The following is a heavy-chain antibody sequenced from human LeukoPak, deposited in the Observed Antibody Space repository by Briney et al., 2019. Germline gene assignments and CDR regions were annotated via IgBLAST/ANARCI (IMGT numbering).Heavy chain of an antibody. V-gene: IGHV3-53*01. D-gene: IGHD5-12*01. Sequence: GGSLRLSCAASGFTVSSNYMSWVRQAPGKGLEWVSVIYSGGSTYYADSVKGRFTISRDNSKNTLYLQMNGLRAEDTAVYYCARGGYAFNYYYYGMDVRGQGTTVTVSS. CDR2: IYSGGST. CDR3: ARGGYAFNYYYYGMDV. CDR1: GFTVSSNY. J-gene: IGHJ6*02.